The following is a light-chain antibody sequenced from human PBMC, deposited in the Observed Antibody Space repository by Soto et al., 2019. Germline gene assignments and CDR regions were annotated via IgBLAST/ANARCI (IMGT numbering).Light chain of an antibody. CDR3: QQYFEWPPMT. CDR1: ETVATN. Sequence: EVLMTQSPATLSVSPGEKATLSCCASETVATNLAWYQQKPGQAPRLLISGASTRAAGISDRFRGSGSGTEFTLAISSLRSEDSGIYCGQQYFEWPPMTFGRGTKVEI. CDR2: GAS. J-gene: IGKJ4*02. V-gene: IGKV3-15*01.